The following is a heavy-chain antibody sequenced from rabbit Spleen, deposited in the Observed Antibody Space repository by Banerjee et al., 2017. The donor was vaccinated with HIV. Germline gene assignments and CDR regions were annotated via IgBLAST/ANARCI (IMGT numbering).Heavy chain of an antibody. J-gene: IGHJ4*01. D-gene: IGHD6-1*01. CDR1: GFSFGDRDV. Sequence: QEQLVESGGGLVQPTGSLTLTCKASGFSFGDRDVMCWVRQAPGKGLEWIACINTVTGKAVYASWAKGRFTFSKTSSTTVTLQMTSLTAADTATYFCAGYSSISYFDLWGQGTLVTVS. V-gene: IGHV1S45*01. CDR3: AGYSSISYFDL. CDR2: INTVTGKA.